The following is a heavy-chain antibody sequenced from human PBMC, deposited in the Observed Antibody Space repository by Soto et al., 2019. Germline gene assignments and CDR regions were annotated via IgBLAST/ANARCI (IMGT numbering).Heavy chain of an antibody. V-gene: IGHV4-34*01. CDR2: INHSGST. CDR1: GGSFSGYY. D-gene: IGHD6-13*01. CDR3: ARGLKGDIAAAGPYFDY. J-gene: IGHJ4*02. Sequence: SETLSLTCAVYGGSFSGYYWSWIRQPPGKGLEWIGEINHSGSTNYNPSLKSRVTISVDTSKNQFSLKLSSVTAADTAVYYCARGLKGDIAAAGPYFDYWGQGTLVTVSS.